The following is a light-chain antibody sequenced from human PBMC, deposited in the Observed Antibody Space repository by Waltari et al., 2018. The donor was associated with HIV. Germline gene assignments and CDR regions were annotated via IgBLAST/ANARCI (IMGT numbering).Light chain of an antibody. CDR2: DIN. V-gene: IGLV2-14*03. J-gene: IGLJ2*01. CDR1: STDSRFYHY. CDR3: ASNRLDYTLI. Sequence: QSALTQPASVSGFLGQSINISCTGISTDSRFYHYVSWYQQYPGKIPRLIIFDINIRPSGVSDHFSGSRSGNSASLTFSGLQSGDEAHYYCASNRLDYTLIFGGGTKLTVL.